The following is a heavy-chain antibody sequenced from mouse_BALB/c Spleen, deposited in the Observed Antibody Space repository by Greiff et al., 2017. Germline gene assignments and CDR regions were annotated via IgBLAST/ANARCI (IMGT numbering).Heavy chain of an antibody. J-gene: IGHJ2*01. CDR1: GFTFSSYA. Sequence: VQLKESGGGLVKPGGSLKLSCAASGFTFSSYAMSWVRQTPEKRLEWVASISSGGSTYYPDSVKGRFTISRDNARNILYLQMSSLRSEDTAMYYCARGDGESFDYWGQGTTLTVSS. CDR2: ISSGGST. CDR3: ARGDGESFDY. V-gene: IGHV5-6-5*01. D-gene: IGHD2-3*01.